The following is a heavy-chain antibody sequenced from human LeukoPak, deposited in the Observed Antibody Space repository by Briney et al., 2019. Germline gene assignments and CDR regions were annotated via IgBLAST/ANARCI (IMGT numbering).Heavy chain of an antibody. Sequence: GGSLRLSCAASGFTFSSYWMSWVRQAPGKGLEWEANIKQDGSEKYYVDSVKGRFTISRDNAKNSLYLQMNSLRAEDTAVYYCARDPGLRYFDWTMSGYFDYWGQGTLVTVSS. CDR2: IKQDGSEK. CDR3: ARDPGLRYFDWTMSGYFDY. J-gene: IGHJ4*02. D-gene: IGHD3-9*01. CDR1: GFTFSSYW. V-gene: IGHV3-7*03.